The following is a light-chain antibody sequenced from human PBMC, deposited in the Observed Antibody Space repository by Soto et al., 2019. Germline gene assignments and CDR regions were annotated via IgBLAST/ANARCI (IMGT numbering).Light chain of an antibody. CDR2: EAT. J-gene: IGKJ2*01. Sequence: EIVLTQSPGTLSLSPGARATLSCRASQSVSSDHLAWYQQKPDQAPRLLIYEATTRAPGIPDRFSGSGSAKDFAHTSSRLEPEDVAVYYCQQYSRSPTSGQGTNVEIK. CDR3: QQYSRSPT. CDR1: QSVSSDH. V-gene: IGKV3-20*01.